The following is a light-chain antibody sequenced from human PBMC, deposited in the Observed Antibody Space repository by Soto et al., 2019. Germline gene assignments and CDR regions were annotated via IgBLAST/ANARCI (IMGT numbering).Light chain of an antibody. V-gene: IGLV3-21*04. CDR2: YDS. CDR1: NIGSKS. J-gene: IGLJ2*01. Sequence: SYELTQPPSVSVAPGKTARITCGGNNIGSKSVHWYQQKPGQAPVLVIYYDSDRPSGIPERFSGSNSGNTATLTISRVEAGDEADYYCQVWDSSSDHLRVFGGGTKLTVL. CDR3: QVWDSSSDHLRV.